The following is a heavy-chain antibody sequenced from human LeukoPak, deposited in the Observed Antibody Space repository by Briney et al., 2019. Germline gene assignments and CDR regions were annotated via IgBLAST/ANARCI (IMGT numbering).Heavy chain of an antibody. Sequence: SETLSLTCTVSGGSISSHYWSWIRQPPGKGLEWIGYIYYSGSTNYNPSLKSRVTISVDTSKNQFSLKLSSVTAADTAVYYCAGGGSYPLQDHPFDYWGQGTLVTVSS. CDR2: IYYSGST. J-gene: IGHJ4*02. CDR3: AGGGSYPLQDHPFDY. V-gene: IGHV4-59*11. CDR1: GGSISSHY. D-gene: IGHD1-26*01.